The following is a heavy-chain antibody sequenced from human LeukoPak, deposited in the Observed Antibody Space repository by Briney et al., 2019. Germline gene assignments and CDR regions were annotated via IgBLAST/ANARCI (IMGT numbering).Heavy chain of an antibody. CDR1: GFTFSHAW. D-gene: IGHD4-17*01. CDR3: TTVSYGGGD. V-gene: IGHV3-15*01. Sequence: AGGSLRLSCAASGFTFSHAWMSWVRQAPGEGLEWVGRCKSKTDGGTTDYAEPVKDRFTISRDESKNILYLQMNTLKIEDTAVYYCTTVSYGGGDWGQGTLGTVSS. CDR2: CKSKTDGGTT. J-gene: IGHJ4*02.